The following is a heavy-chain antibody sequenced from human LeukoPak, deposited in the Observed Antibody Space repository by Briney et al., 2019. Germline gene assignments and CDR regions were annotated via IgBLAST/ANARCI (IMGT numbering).Heavy chain of an antibody. Sequence: GGSLRLSCSASGFPFANTWMTWVRQAPGKGLEWVSRIKSKHDGATTDYAAPVKGRFTISGDDSKNTLYLQMTSLNAEDSAVYFCATVIFVYSAFDIWGQGTVVTVS. CDR2: IKSKHDGATT. CDR3: ATVIFVYSAFDI. D-gene: IGHD3-16*02. J-gene: IGHJ3*02. V-gene: IGHV3-15*01. CDR1: GFPFANTW.